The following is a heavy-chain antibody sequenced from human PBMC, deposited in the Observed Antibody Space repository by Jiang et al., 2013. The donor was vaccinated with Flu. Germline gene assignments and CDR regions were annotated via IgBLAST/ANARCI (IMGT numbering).Heavy chain of an antibody. V-gene: IGHV4-39*01. CDR1: GGSISSSSYY. CDR3: ARHLAMTTVTTYAWFDP. D-gene: IGHD4-17*01. CDR2: IYYSGST. J-gene: IGHJ5*02. Sequence: GSGLVKPSETLSLTCTVSGGSISSSSYYWGWIRQPPGKGLEWIGSIYYSGSTYYNPSLKSRVTISVDTSKNQFSLKLTSVTAADTAVYYCARHLAMTTVTTYAWFDPWGQGTLVTVSS.